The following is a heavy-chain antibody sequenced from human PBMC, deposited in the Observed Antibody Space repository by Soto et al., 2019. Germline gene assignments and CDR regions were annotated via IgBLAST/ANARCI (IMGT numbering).Heavy chain of an antibody. D-gene: IGHD4-17*01. J-gene: IGHJ4*02. V-gene: IGHV1-46*01. CDR2: INPSGGST. Sequence: GASVKVSCKASGYTFTSYYMHWVRQAPGQGLEWMGIINPSGGSTSYAQKFQGRVTITRDTSASTAYMELSSLRSEDTAVYYCARDTSTYGDYALGINYWGQGTLVTVSS. CDR3: ARDTSTYGDYALGINY. CDR1: GYTFTSYY.